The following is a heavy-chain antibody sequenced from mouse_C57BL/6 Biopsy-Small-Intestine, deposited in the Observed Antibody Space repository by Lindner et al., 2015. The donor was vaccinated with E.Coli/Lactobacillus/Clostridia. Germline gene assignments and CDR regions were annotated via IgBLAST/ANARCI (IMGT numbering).Heavy chain of an antibody. V-gene: IGHV9-3*02. CDR3: ARYYDFWSGYNKYYQYAMDV. CDR1: GYSFTNYA. Sequence: VKVSCKASGYSFTNYAMNWVRQAPGQGLEWMGWINTNTGNPTYAQGFTGRFVFSLDTSVSTAYLRIRSLKAEDTAVYYCARYYDFWSGYNKYYQYAMDVWGQGTTVTVSS. CDR2: INTNTGNP. J-gene: IGHJ1*01. D-gene: IGHD2-2*01.